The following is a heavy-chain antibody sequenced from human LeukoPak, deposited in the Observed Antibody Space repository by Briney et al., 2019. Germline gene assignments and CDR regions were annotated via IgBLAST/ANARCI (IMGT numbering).Heavy chain of an antibody. J-gene: IGHJ4*02. CDR2: ISSSSSYI. V-gene: IGHV3-21*01. Sequence: GGSLRLSCGASGFTFSSYSMNWVRQAPGKGPEWVSSISSSSSYIYYADSVKGRFTISRDNAKNSLYLQMNSLRAEDTAAYYCARGYGDFTGGGYWGQGTLVTVSS. CDR1: GFTFSSYS. CDR3: ARGYGDFTGGGY. D-gene: IGHD4-17*01.